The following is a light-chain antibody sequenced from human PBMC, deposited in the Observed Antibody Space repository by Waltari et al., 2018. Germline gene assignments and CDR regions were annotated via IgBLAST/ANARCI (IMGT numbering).Light chain of an antibody. CDR3: QQYIKWPPYT. V-gene: IGKV3-15*01. CDR2: GAS. Sequence: EIVMTQSPATLSVSPGERVTLSCRASQSVSTNLAWYQQKSGQSPRLLIYGASKRATGIPARFSGAGSGTDFTLTITSRESEDFAVYYCQQYIKWPPYTFGQGTKLEIK. J-gene: IGKJ2*01. CDR1: QSVSTN.